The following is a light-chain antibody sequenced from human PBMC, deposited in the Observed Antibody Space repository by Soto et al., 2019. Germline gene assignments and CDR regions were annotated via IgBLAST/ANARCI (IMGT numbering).Light chain of an antibody. CDR3: RSYDATPWV. Sequence: NFLLTQPHSVSESPGKTVTISCTGSSGSIAGNYVQSYQQRPGSAPPTVIYEDNQRPSAVPDRFSASIDSSSISASLTISGLKTEDEDDYYCRSYDATPWVFGGGTKVTVL. V-gene: IGLV6-57*02. CDR2: EDN. CDR1: SGSIAGNY. J-gene: IGLJ3*02.